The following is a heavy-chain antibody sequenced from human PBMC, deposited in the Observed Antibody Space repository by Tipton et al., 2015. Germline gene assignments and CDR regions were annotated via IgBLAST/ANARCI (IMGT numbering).Heavy chain of an antibody. V-gene: IGHV4-59*01. J-gene: IGHJ3*02. CDR2: IYYSGST. Sequence: TLSLTCTVSGGSFSDYYWSWIRQSPGEGLEWIGYIYYSGSTNYNPSLRSRVAMSMDTSKNQFSLKLSSVIAADTAVYYCARDDHQVNAFDIWGQGTMVTVSS. CDR3: ARDDHQVNAFDI. CDR1: GGSFSDYY. D-gene: IGHD1-14*01.